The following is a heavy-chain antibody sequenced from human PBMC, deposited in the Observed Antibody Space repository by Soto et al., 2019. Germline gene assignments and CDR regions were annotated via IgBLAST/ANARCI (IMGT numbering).Heavy chain of an antibody. CDR1: VFTFSSYA. Sequence: GGALRLSCAASVFTFSSYAMSCGRQAPGKGLEWVSAIIGSVGSTDYADAVKGRFTVSRDNSKNTLYLQMNSLRAEDTAVYYCAKEDLFEDYYYGMDVWGQGPTVTVSS. V-gene: IGHV3-23*01. J-gene: IGHJ6*02. CDR2: IIGSVGST. D-gene: IGHD3-10*01. CDR3: AKEDLFEDYYYGMDV.